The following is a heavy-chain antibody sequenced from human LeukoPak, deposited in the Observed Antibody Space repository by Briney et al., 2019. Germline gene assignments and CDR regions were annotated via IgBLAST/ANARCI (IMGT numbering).Heavy chain of an antibody. CDR1: GGSISSYY. Sequence: SETLSLTCSVSGGSISSYYWSWIRQPPGKGLEWIGYIYYSGSTYYNPSLKSRVTISVDTSKNQFSLKLSSVTAADTAVYYCAREARGGITMVRTNMDVWGKGTTVTISS. CDR3: AREARGGITMVRTNMDV. D-gene: IGHD3-10*01. J-gene: IGHJ6*03. CDR2: IYYSGST. V-gene: IGHV4-59*04.